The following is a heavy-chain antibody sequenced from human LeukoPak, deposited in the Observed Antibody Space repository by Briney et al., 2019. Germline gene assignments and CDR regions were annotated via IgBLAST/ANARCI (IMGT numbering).Heavy chain of an antibody. D-gene: IGHD5-18*01. CDR3: AKGTIQLWLVVGDS. CDR2: TSYDGSNK. Sequence: SGGSLRLSCADSGFTFSSYGMHWVRQAPGKGLEWVAVTSYDGSNKYYADSVKGRFTISRDNSKNTLYLQMNSLRAEDTAVYYCAKGTIQLWLVVGDSWGQGALVTVSS. V-gene: IGHV3-30*18. CDR1: GFTFSSYG. J-gene: IGHJ5*01.